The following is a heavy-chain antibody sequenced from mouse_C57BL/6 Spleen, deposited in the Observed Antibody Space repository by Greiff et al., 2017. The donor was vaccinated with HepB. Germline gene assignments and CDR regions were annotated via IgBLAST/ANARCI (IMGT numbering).Heavy chain of an antibody. V-gene: IGHV1-69*01. CDR3: AKSAYYGLYYYAMDY. Sequence: QVQLQQPGAELVMPGASVKLSCKASGYTFTSYWMHWVKQRPGQGLEWIGEIDPSDSDTNYNQKFKGKSTLTVDKSSSTAYMQLSSLTSEDSAVYYGAKSAYYGLYYYAMDYWGQGTSVTVSS. D-gene: IGHD2-9*01. CDR1: GYTFTSYW. CDR2: IDPSDSDT. J-gene: IGHJ4*01.